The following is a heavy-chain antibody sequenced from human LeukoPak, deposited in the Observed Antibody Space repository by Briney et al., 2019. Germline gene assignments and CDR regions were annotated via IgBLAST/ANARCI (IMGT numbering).Heavy chain of an antibody. J-gene: IGHJ4*02. CDR2: IYSGGST. D-gene: IGHD5-12*01. Sequence: GGSLRLSCAASGFTFSSYAMSWVRQAPGKGLEWVSVIYSGGSTYYADSVKGRFTISRDNSKNTLYLQMNSLRAEDTAVYYCARESYSGYDYWGQGTLVTVSS. V-gene: IGHV3-66*01. CDR1: GFTFSSYA. CDR3: ARESYSGYDY.